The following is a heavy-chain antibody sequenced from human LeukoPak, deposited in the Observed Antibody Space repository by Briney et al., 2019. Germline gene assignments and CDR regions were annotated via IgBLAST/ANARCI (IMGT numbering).Heavy chain of an antibody. CDR3: AKERGSSSWYEVVGY. CDR1: GFTFSNYG. CDR2: IRDSGDST. D-gene: IGHD6-13*01. V-gene: IGHV3-23*01. J-gene: IGHJ4*02. Sequence: PGGSLRLSCAVSGFTFSNYGMSWVRQVPGKGLEWVSAIRDSGDSTYYADSVRGRFTISRDNSKNTLYLQMNSLSAEDTAVYYCAKERGSSSWYEVVGYWGPGTLVTVSS.